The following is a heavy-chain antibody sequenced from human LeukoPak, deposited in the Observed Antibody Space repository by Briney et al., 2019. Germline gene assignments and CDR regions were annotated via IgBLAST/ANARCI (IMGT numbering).Heavy chain of an antibody. D-gene: IGHD6-19*01. CDR2: ISWDGGST. V-gene: IGHV3-43*01. Sequence: GGSLRLSCAASGFTFDDYPMHWVRQAPGKGLEWVSLISWDGGSTYYADSVKGRFTISRDNSKNSLYLQMNSLRTEDTALYYCAKAKVTIAVAVGEFDYWGQGTLVTVSS. J-gene: IGHJ4*02. CDR1: GFTFDDYP. CDR3: AKAKVTIAVAVGEFDY.